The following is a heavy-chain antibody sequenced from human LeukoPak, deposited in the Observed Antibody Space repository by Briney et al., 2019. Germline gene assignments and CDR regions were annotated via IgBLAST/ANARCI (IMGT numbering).Heavy chain of an antibody. CDR1: AFTFSSAW. D-gene: IGHD5-24*01. V-gene: IGHV3-15*01. CDR2: IKTKADGGTT. J-gene: IGHJ4*02. Sequence: GGSLTLSCAASAFTFSSAWMNWVRQAPGKGLEWLGRIKTKADGGTTDYAAPVKGRFTISRDDSKNKLYLQMNSLTTEDTAVYYCVNFYFDYWGQGTLVTVSS. CDR3: VNFYFDY.